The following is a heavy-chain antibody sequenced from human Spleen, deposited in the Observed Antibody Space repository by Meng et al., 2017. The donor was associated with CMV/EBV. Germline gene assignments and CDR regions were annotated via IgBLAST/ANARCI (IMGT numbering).Heavy chain of an antibody. CDR2: IYPGDSDT. CDR1: GYSFTNYW. CDR3: ASSSFGAGRHFDY. D-gene: IGHD6-19*01. J-gene: IGHJ4*02. V-gene: IGHV5-51*01. Sequence: GESLKISCKGSGYSFTNYWIGWVRQMPGKGLEWMGIIYPGDSDTKYSPSFQGQVIVSADKSISTAYLQWSSLKASDTGMYYCASSSFGAGRHFDYWGQGTLVTVSS.